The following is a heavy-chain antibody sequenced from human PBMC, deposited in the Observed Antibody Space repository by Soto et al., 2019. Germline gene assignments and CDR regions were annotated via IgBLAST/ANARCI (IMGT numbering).Heavy chain of an antibody. V-gene: IGHV1-8*01. D-gene: IGHD1-1*01. CDR3: ARGVDAGVDV. Sequence: GASVKVSCKASGYTFTSYDINWVRQATGQGLEWMGWMSPNSGATGYAQKFQGKFTMTRDTSISTAYMELSNLRSEDTAIYYCARGVDAGVDVWGQGTTVTVS. J-gene: IGHJ6*02. CDR1: GYTFTSYD. CDR2: MSPNSGAT.